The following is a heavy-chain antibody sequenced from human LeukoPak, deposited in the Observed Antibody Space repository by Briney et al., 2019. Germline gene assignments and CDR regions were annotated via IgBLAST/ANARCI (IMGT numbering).Heavy chain of an antibody. Sequence: GASVKVSCKASGYTFTSYDINWVRQATGQGLEWMGWMNPSSGNTGYAQKFQGRVTMTRNTSISTAYMELSSLRSEDTAVYYCWYYDSSGYYQNDYRGQGTLVTVSS. J-gene: IGHJ4*02. CDR3: WYYDSSGYYQNDY. CDR1: GYTFTSYD. D-gene: IGHD3-22*01. V-gene: IGHV1-8*01. CDR2: MNPSSGNT.